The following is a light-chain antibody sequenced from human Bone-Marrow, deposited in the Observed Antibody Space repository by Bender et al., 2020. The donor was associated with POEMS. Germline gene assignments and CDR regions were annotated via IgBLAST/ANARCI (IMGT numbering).Light chain of an antibody. Sequence: SFEVTQPPSVSVSPGQTASIPCSGDKLGDKYTSWYQQRPGQSPVLVIYQDTKRPSGIPERFSGSNSGNTATLTISGTQAMDEADYYCQAWDSSTVVFGGGTKLTVL. CDR3: QAWDSSTVV. J-gene: IGLJ2*01. CDR2: QDT. CDR1: KLGDKY. V-gene: IGLV3-1*01.